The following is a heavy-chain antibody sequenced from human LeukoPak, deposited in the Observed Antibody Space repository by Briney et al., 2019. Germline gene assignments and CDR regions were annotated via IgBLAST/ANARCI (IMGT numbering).Heavy chain of an antibody. CDR3: ARGYYYDSSGYHLDY. CDR1: GGSISSSSYY. V-gene: IGHV4-39*07. D-gene: IGHD3-22*01. Sequence: SETLSLTCTVSGGSISSSSYYWGWIRQPPGKGLEWIGSIYYSGSTYYNPSLKSRVTISVDTSKNQFSLRLSSVTAADTAVYYCARGYYYDSSGYHLDYWGQGTLVTVSS. J-gene: IGHJ4*02. CDR2: IYYSGST.